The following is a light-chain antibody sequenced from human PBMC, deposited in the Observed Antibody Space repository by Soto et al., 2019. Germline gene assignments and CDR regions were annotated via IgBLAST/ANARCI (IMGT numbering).Light chain of an antibody. Sequence: EIVLTQSPGTLSLSPGERATLSCRASQSVSSSYLAWYQQKPGQAPRLLISGASTRATGIPVRFTGSGSGTDFTLTSRRLEPEDVAVDYCQKFGRSPPLFPFGHGTTV. CDR1: QSVSSSY. CDR2: GAS. CDR3: QKFGRSPPLFP. V-gene: IGKV3-20*01. J-gene: IGKJ3*01.